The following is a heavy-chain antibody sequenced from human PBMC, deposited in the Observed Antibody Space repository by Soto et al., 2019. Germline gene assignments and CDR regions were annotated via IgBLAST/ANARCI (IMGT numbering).Heavy chain of an antibody. CDR3: AKAPVGMTTVTTGYFDY. D-gene: IGHD4-17*01. V-gene: IGHV3-23*01. CDR1: GFTFSSYA. Sequence: EVQLLESGGGLVQPGGSLRLSCAASGFTFSSYAMSWVRQAPGKGLEWVSAISGSGGSTYYADSVKGRFTISRDNSKTTLYLQMNSLRAEDTAVYYCAKAPVGMTTVTTGYFDYWGQGTLVTVSS. CDR2: ISGSGGST. J-gene: IGHJ4*02.